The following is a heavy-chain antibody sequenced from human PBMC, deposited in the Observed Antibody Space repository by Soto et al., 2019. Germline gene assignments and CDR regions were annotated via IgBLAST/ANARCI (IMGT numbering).Heavy chain of an antibody. Sequence: QVQLVQSGAEVKKPGASVKVSCRTSGYAFTSYGISWVRQAPGQGLEWMGWISGHNGNTNHAQKFQGRVTMTTDTSTSTAYMELRSLRSDDTAVYYWARVSGICSPWSTPYFYYGMDVWGQGTTVTVSS. CDR3: ARVSGICSPWSTPYFYYGMDV. J-gene: IGHJ6*02. D-gene: IGHD6-25*01. V-gene: IGHV1-18*01. CDR1: GYAFTSYG. CDR2: ISGHNGNT.